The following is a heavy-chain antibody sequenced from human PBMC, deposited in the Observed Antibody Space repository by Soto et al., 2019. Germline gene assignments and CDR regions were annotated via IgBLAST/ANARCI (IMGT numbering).Heavy chain of an antibody. V-gene: IGHV3-30*18. Sequence: GGSLRLSCAASGFTFSSYGMHWVRQAPGKGLEWVAVISYDGSNKYYADSVKGRFTISRDNSKNTLYLQMNSLRAEDTAVYYCAKDIKDIVVVPAETDSNSGEYYYYGMDVWGQGTTVTVSS. CDR3: AKDIKDIVVVPAETDSNSGEYYYYGMDV. J-gene: IGHJ6*02. D-gene: IGHD2-2*01. CDR2: ISYDGSNK. CDR1: GFTFSSYG.